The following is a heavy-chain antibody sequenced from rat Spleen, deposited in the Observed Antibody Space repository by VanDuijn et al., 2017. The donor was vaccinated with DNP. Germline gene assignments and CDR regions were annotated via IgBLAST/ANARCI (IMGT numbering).Heavy chain of an antibody. Sequence: EVQLVESGGGLVQPGRSLKLSCAASGFTFSDYNMAWVRQAPKKGLEWVATIIYDGSRTYYRDSVKGRFTISRDNAKSTLYLQMDSLRSEDTATYYCATAGIIRGPGDYWGQGVMVTVSS. D-gene: IGHD4-3*01. CDR1: GFTFSDYN. CDR2: IIYDGSRT. J-gene: IGHJ2*01. CDR3: ATAGIIRGPGDY. V-gene: IGHV5S10*01.